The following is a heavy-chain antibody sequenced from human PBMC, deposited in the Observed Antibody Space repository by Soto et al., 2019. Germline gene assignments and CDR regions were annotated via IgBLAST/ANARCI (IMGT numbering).Heavy chain of an antibody. D-gene: IGHD4-17*01. J-gene: IGHJ2*01. CDR1: GYTLTSYD. CDR2: MNPNSGNT. Sequence: QVQLVQSGAEVKKPGASVKVSCKASGYTLTSYDINWVRQATGQGLEWMGWMNPNSGNTGYAQKFQGRVTMTRNTSISTAYMELSSLRSEDTAVYYCARPREYGDLRYFDLWGRGTLVTVSS. V-gene: IGHV1-8*01. CDR3: ARPREYGDLRYFDL.